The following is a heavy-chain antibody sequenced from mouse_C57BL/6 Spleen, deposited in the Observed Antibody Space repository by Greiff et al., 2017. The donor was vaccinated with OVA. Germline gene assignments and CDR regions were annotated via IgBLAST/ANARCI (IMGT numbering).Heavy chain of an antibody. D-gene: IGHD4-1*01. CDR1: GYTFTSYW. CDR2: IHPNSGST. J-gene: IGHJ3*01. V-gene: IGHV1-64*01. Sequence: VQLVESGAELVKPGASVKLSCKASGYTFTSYWMHWVKQRPGQGLEWIGMIHPNSGSTNYNEKFKSKATLTVDKSSSTAYMQLSSLTSEDSAVYYCARAGWDEGWFAYWGQGTLVTVSA. CDR3: ARAGWDEGWFAY.